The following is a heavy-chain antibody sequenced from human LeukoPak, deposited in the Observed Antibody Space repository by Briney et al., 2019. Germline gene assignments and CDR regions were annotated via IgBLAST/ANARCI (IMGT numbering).Heavy chain of an antibody. V-gene: IGHV1-2*06. CDR2: INPNSGVT. CDR1: GYRLGGYY. J-gene: IGHJ3*02. D-gene: IGHD1-26*01. Sequence: GASVKVSCKASGYRLGGYYMHWVRQAPGQGLEWMGRINPNSGVTSYAQKFQGRVTMTRDTSISTVYMDLRSVRSDDTAVYYCARGVPLGIVGATRRDAFDIWGQGTMVTVSS. CDR3: ARGVPLGIVGATRRDAFDI.